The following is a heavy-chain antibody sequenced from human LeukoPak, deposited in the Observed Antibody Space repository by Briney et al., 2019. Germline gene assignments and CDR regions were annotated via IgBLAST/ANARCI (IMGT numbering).Heavy chain of an antibody. D-gene: IGHD2-21*02. J-gene: IGHJ4*02. V-gene: IGHV1-18*01. CDR1: GYTFTSYG. CDR2: ISAYNGNT. Sequence: ASVKVSCKASGYTFTSYGISWVRQAPGQGLELMGWISAYNGNTNYAQKLQGRVTMTTDTSTSTAYMELRSLRSDDTAVYYCARDLPGDCGGDCYSGFDYWGQGTLVTVSS. CDR3: ARDLPGDCGGDCYSGFDY.